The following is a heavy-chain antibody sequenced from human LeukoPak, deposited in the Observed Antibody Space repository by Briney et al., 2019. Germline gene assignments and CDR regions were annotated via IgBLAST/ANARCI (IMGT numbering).Heavy chain of an antibody. CDR1: GFTFSRYS. J-gene: IGHJ4*02. CDR3: ARDYPNDCSSRSCPSPFDY. D-gene: IGHD2-2*01. CDR2: ITLSNSI. V-gene: IGHV3-21*01. Sequence: PGGSLRLSCAASGFTFSRYSMAWVRQAPGKGLEWVSSITLSNSISYPDPVRGRFTISRANAWNSLYLQMNSLRAEDTAIYYCARDYPNDCSSRSCPSPFDYWGQGILVTVSP.